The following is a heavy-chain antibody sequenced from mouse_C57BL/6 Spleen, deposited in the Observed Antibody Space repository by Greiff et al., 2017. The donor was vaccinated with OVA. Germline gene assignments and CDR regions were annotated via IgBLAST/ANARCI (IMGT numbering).Heavy chain of an antibody. J-gene: IGHJ2*01. Sequence: VQLQQSGAELVRPGASVTLSCKASGYTFTDYEMHWVKQTPVHGLEWIGAIYPETGGTAYNQKFKGKAILTADKSSSTAYMELRSLTSEDSAVYYCTRSITWYWGQGTTLTVSS. D-gene: IGHD1-1*01. V-gene: IGHV1-15*01. CDR3: TRSITWY. CDR2: IYPETGGT. CDR1: GYTFTDYE.